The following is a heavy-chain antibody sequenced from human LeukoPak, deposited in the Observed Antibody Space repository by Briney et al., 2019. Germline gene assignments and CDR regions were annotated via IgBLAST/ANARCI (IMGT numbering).Heavy chain of an antibody. D-gene: IGHD5-18*01. CDR3: ARKVAVAMDLDY. Sequence: PGGSLRLSCAASGFTLKSYGMTWVRQVPGKGLEWVSSITGAGSSTKYADSVSGRFTISRDNSKNTLSLQMTGLRAEDTAVYYCARKVAVAMDLDYWGQGTLVTVSS. CDR2: ITGAGSST. CDR1: GFTLKSYG. J-gene: IGHJ4*02. V-gene: IGHV3-23*01.